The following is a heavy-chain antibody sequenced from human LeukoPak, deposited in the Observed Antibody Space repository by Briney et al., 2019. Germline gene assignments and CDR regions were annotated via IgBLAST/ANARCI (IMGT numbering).Heavy chain of an antibody. CDR3: ARPGSITMVRGVRSGMDV. J-gene: IGHJ6*02. D-gene: IGHD3-10*01. CDR2: IYYSGST. V-gene: IGHV4-39*01. Sequence: SETLSLTCTVSGGSISSSSYYWGWIRQPPGKGLEWIGSIYYSGSTYYNPSLKSRVTISVDTSKNQFSLKLSSVTAADTAVYYCARPGSITMVRGVRSGMDVRGQGTTVTVSS. CDR1: GGSISSSSYY.